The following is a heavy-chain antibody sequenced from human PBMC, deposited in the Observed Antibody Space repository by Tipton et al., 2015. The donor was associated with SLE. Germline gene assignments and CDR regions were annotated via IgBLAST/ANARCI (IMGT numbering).Heavy chain of an antibody. D-gene: IGHD3-3*01. CDR2: IYTSGST. V-gene: IGHV4-61*02. Sequence: TLSLTCTVSGGSISSGSYYWSWIRQPAGKGLEWIGRIYTSGSTYYNPSLKSRLTISVHTSKNQFSLKLSSVTAADTAVYYCARGESMGYDFWSGYNYFGYWGQGTLVTVSS. CDR3: ARGESMGYDFWSGYNYFGY. J-gene: IGHJ4*02. CDR1: GGSISSGSYY.